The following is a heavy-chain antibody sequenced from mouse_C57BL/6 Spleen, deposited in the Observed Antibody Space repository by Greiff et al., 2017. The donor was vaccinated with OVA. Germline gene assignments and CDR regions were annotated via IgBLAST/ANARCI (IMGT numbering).Heavy chain of an antibody. CDR1: GYTFTSYS. V-gene: IGHV1-4*01. CDR2: INPSSGYT. Sequence: QVQLQQSGAELVRPGASVKMSCKASGYTFTSYSMHWVKQRPGQGLEWIGYINPSSGYTKYNQKFKDKATLTADKSSSTAYMQLSSLTSEDTAVYYCAKLGDVGDYWGQGTTLTVSS. J-gene: IGHJ2*01. CDR3: AKLGDVGDY. D-gene: IGHD2-13*01.